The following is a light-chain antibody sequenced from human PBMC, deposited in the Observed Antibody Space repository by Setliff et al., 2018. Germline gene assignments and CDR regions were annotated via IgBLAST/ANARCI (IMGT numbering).Light chain of an antibody. CDR2: EVS. V-gene: IGLV2-23*02. Sequence: QSVLTQPASVSGSPGQSITISCTGTTNNIGSYNLVSWYQRHPGRAPKLIISEVSERPSGVSVRFSGSKSGNTASLTISGLRPEDEADYYCCSYQRPSTAVFGGGTKVTVL. CDR3: CSYQRPSTAV. J-gene: IGLJ3*02. CDR1: TNNIGSYNL.